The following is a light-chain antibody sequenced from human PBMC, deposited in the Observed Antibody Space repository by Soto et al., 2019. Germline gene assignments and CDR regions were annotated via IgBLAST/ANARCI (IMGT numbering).Light chain of an antibody. CDR1: QSVSNNY. J-gene: IGKJ1*01. CDR3: QQYGSSGT. V-gene: IGKV3-20*01. Sequence: EGATLSCRASQSVSNNYLAWYQQKPGLAPRLLIYGASNRATGIPDRFSGSGSGTDFTLTISRLEPEDFAVYYCQQYGSSGTFGQGTKVDIK. CDR2: GAS.